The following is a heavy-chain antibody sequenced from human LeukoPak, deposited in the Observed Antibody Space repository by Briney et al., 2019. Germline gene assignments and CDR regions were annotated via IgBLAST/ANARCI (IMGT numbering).Heavy chain of an antibody. CDR1: GGSISYFY. J-gene: IGHJ6*03. Sequence: SETLSLTCTVPGGSISYFYWSWIRQPAGKGLEWIGRIYTSGSTNYNPSLKSRVTISVDTSKNQFSLKLSSVTAADTAVYYCASGVNPGYNWNSGSYYYYMDVWGKGTTVTVSS. CDR3: ASGVNPGYNWNSGSYYYYMDV. V-gene: IGHV4-4*07. D-gene: IGHD1-7*01. CDR2: IYTSGST.